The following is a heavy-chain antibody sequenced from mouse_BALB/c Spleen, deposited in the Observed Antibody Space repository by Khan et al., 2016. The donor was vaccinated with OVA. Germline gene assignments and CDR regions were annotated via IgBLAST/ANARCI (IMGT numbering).Heavy chain of an antibody. D-gene: IGHD1-3*01. V-gene: IGHV2-3*01. CDR2: IWDDGST. CDR1: GFSLTSYG. J-gene: IGHJ4*01. Sequence: VKLLESGPGLVAPSQSLSITCTVSGFSLTSYGVNWVRQPPGKGLEWLGVIWDDGSTNYHSDLKSRLSINKDNSKSQVFLKLNSLQTDDTATYYCAKWYNSYYAMDYWGQGTSVTVSS. CDR3: AKWYNSYYAMDY.